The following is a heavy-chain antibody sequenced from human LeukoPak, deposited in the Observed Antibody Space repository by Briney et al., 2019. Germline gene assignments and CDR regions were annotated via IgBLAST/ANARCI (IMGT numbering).Heavy chain of an antibody. D-gene: IGHD6-13*01. CDR2: IYNSGNT. CDR1: GGSISSHY. CDR3: ARDPDSSSWGYAFDI. V-gene: IGHV4-4*07. J-gene: IGHJ3*02. Sequence: PSETLSLTCTVSGGSISSHYWSWIRQPAGKGLGWIGRIYNSGNTNYNPSLKSRVTMSVDTSKNQFSLKLSSVTAADTAMYYCARDPDSSSWGYAFDIWGQGTMVTVSS.